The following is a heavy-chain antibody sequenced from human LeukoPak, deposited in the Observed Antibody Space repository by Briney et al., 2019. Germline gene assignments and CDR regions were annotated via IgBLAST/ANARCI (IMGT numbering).Heavy chain of an antibody. J-gene: IGHJ4*02. D-gene: IGHD5-12*01. CDR2: ISGSGGST. CDR3: ARSEVDIVATVCFDY. Sequence: GGSLRLSCAASGFTFSSYAVSWVRQAPGKGLEWVSAISGSGGSTYYADSVKGRFTISRDNSKNTLYLQINSLRAEDTAVYYCARSEVDIVATVCFDYWGQGTLVTVSS. V-gene: IGHV3-23*01. CDR1: GFTFSSYA.